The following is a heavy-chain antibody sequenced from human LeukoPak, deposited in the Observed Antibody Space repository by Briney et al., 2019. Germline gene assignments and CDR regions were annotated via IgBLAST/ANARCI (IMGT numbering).Heavy chain of an antibody. J-gene: IGHJ5*02. Sequence: GGSLRLSCIASGFTFSSHAMSWVRQAPGKGLEWVSAISGSGSSAYYADSVKGRFTISRDNSRYTLSLQMNSLRVEDTALYYCARDRQASAPNVRFDPWGQGTLVTVSS. CDR1: GFTFSSHA. D-gene: IGHD6-13*01. V-gene: IGHV3-23*01. CDR3: ARDRQASAPNVRFDP. CDR2: ISGSGSSA.